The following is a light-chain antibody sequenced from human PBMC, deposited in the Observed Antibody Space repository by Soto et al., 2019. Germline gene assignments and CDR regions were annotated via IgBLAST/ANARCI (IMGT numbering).Light chain of an antibody. J-gene: IGKJ2*01. CDR2: DAS. CDR3: QQRSNWST. CDR1: QSVSSY. V-gene: IGKV3-11*01. Sequence: EIVLTQSPATLSLSPGERATLSCRASQSVSSYLAWYQQKPGQAPRLLIYDASNRATGIPARFSGSGSGTDFTLTISSLEPEDFAVYYCQQRSNWSTFGQGIKLEIK.